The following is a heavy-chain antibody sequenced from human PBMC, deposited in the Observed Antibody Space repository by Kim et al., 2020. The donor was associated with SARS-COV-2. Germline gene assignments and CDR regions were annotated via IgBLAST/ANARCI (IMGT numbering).Heavy chain of an antibody. V-gene: IGHV3-7*01. Sequence: GGSLRLSCAASGFTFSIYWMSWVRQTPGKGLEWVANIKQDGSRKYYLDSVKGRFTISRDNAKNSLYLQMNSLRAEDTAVYYCAREGGLWFGGTYFDYWGQGTLVTVSS. CDR3: AREGGLWFGGTYFDY. D-gene: IGHD3-10*01. CDR1: GFTFSIYW. CDR2: IKQDGSRK. J-gene: IGHJ4*02.